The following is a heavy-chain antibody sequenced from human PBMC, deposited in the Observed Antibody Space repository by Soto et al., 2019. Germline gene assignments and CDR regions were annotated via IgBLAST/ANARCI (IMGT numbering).Heavy chain of an antibody. J-gene: IGHJ5*02. Sequence: QVQLQESGPGLVKPSETLSLTCTVSGGSISSYYWGWIRQPPGKGLEWIGYIYYSGSTNYNPSLKSRVTTSVDTSKNQFSLKLSSVTAADTAVYYCARVLFGRGNWFDPWGQGTLVTVSS. CDR2: IYYSGST. CDR3: ARVLFGRGNWFDP. D-gene: IGHD3-3*01. V-gene: IGHV4-59*01. CDR1: GGSISSYY.